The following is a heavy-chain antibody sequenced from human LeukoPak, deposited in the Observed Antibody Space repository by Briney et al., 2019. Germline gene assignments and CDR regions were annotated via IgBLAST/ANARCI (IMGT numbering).Heavy chain of an antibody. CDR1: GGSFSGYY. V-gene: IGHV4-34*01. Sequence: SETLSLTCAVYGGSFSGYYWSWIRQPPGKGLEWIGEINHSGSTSYNPSLKSRVTISVDTSKNQFSLKLSSVTAADTAVYYCASAERGYWGQGTLVTVSS. CDR3: ASAERGY. J-gene: IGHJ4*02. CDR2: INHSGST.